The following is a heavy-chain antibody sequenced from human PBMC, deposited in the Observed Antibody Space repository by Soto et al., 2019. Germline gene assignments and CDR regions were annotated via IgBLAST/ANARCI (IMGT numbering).Heavy chain of an antibody. CDR2: IIRIFHTP. Sequence: SVKVSCKASGGTFSSYAFSWVRQAPGQGLEWMGGIIRIFHTPTYAQKFQGRVTITADESTSTAYMELISLRSDDTAVYYCVHRRDGYNSAFFDYWGQGTLVTVSS. V-gene: IGHV1-69*13. D-gene: IGHD5-12*01. CDR3: VHRRDGYNSAFFDY. J-gene: IGHJ4*02. CDR1: GGTFSSYA.